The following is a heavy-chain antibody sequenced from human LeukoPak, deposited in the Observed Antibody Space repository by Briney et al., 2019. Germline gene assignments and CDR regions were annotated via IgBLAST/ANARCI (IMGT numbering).Heavy chain of an antibody. J-gene: IGHJ4*02. Sequence: ASVKVSCKVSGYTLTELSMQWVRQAPGKGLEWMGGFDPEDGETIYAQKFQGRVTMTEDTSTDTAYMELSSLRSEDTAVYYCATGYILTGYPFDYWGQGTLVTVSS. V-gene: IGHV1-24*01. D-gene: IGHD3-9*01. CDR3: ATGYILTGYPFDY. CDR1: GYTLTELS. CDR2: FDPEDGET.